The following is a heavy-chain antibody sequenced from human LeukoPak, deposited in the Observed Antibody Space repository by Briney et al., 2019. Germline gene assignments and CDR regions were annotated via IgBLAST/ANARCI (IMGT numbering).Heavy chain of an antibody. D-gene: IGHD6-25*01. V-gene: IGHV4-59*01. J-gene: IGHJ3*02. CDR2: IYYSGST. CDR1: GGSISSYY. CDR3: ARGRSGLDAFDI. Sequence: PSETLSLTCTVSGGSISSYYWSWIRQPPGKGLEWIGYIYYSGSTNYNPSLKSRVTISVDTSKNQFSLKLSSVTAADTAVYYCARGRSGLDAFDIWGQGTMVTVSS.